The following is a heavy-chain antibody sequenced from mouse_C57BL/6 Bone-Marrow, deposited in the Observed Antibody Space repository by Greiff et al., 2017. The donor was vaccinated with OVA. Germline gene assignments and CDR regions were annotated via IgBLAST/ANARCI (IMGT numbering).Heavy chain of an antibody. CDR3: ARWGLTGTRYYFDY. J-gene: IGHJ2*01. CDR2: INPSTGGT. D-gene: IGHD4-1*01. V-gene: IGHV1-42*01. CDR1: GYSFTGYY. Sequence: VQLVESGPELVKPGASVKISCKASGYSFTGYYMNWVKQRPEKSLEWIGEINPSTGGTTYNQKFKAKATLTVDKYSSTDYLQLKSLTSEDSAVYDCARWGLTGTRYYFDYWGQGTTLTVSS.